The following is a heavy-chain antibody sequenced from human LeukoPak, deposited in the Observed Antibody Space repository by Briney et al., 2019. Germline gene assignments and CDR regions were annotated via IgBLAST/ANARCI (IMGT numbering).Heavy chain of an antibody. D-gene: IGHD5-24*01. Sequence: PSETLSLTCTVSGGSITSSSYYWGWIRQPPGKGLQWIGSFYYSGSTYYNPSLKSRVTIYVDTSKDQFSLKLSSVTAADTAVYYCARGRRDGYNLEYFDKWGQGTLVTVSS. V-gene: IGHV4-39*01. CDR1: GGSITSSSYY. J-gene: IGHJ4*02. CDR3: ARGRRDGYNLEYFDK. CDR2: FYYSGST.